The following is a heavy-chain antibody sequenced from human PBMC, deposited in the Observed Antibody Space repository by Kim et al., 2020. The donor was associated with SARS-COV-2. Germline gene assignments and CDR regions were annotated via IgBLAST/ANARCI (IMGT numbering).Heavy chain of an antibody. J-gene: IGHJ5*02. Sequence: SETLSLTCGVYGGSFSGYYWNWIRQPPGKGLEWIGEIHHSGSPNYNPSLKSRVSMSIDTSKTQLSLRLSSVTAADTALYYCARGTNLLVGQLPSSSFWFDPWGQGILVTVSS. V-gene: IGHV4-34*01. CDR2: IHHSGSP. CDR3: ARGTNLLVGQLPSSSFWFDP. CDR1: GGSFSGYY. D-gene: IGHD2-2*01.